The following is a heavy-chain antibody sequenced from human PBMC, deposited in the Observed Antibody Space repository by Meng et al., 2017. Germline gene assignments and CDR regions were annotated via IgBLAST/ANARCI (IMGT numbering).Heavy chain of an antibody. D-gene: IGHD5-18*01. J-gene: IGHJ4*02. CDR2: ISSSSSYI. CDR1: GFTFSSYS. Sequence: GESLKISCAASGFTFSSYSMNWVRQAPGKGLEWVSSISSSSSYICYADSVKGRFTISRDNAKNSLYLQMNSLRAEDTAVYYCAREANTAAFDYWGQGTLVTVSS. V-gene: IGHV3-21*01. CDR3: AREANTAAFDY.